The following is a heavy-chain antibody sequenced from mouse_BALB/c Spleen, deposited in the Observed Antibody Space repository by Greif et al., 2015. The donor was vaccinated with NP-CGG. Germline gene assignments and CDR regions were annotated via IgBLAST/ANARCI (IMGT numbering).Heavy chain of an antibody. Sequence: EVKLVESGGGLVQPGGSLRLSCATSGFTFTDYYMSWVRQPPGKALEWLGFIRNKANGYTTEYSASVKGRFTISRDNSQSILYLQMNSLRAEDSATYYCARDRTFYGSSYDAWFAYWGQGTLVTVSA. V-gene: IGHV7-3*02. CDR1: GFTFTDYY. D-gene: IGHD1-1*01. CDR3: ARDRTFYGSSYDAWFAY. J-gene: IGHJ3*01. CDR2: IRNKANGYTT.